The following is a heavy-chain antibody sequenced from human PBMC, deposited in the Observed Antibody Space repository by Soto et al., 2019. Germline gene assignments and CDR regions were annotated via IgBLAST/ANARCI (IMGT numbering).Heavy chain of an antibody. Sequence: LALTCTVSGGSISNYFCNWIRQPAGKGLEWIGRIDNSGSTNYNPSLKSRITMSADTSRNQFSLKLNSVTAADTAVYYCARGGQDFWSGPFDYWGQGALVTVSS. CDR1: GGSISNYF. D-gene: IGHD3-3*01. CDR3: ARGGQDFWSGPFDY. J-gene: IGHJ4*02. V-gene: IGHV4-4*07. CDR2: IDNSGST.